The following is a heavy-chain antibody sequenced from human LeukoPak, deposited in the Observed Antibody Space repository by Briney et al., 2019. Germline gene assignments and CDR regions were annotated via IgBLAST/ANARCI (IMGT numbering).Heavy chain of an antibody. D-gene: IGHD4-23*01. CDR1: GGSFSGYY. Sequence: SETLSLTCAAYGGSFSGYYWSWIRQPPGKGLEWIGEINHSGSTNYNPSLKSRVTISVDTSKNQFSLKLSSVTAADTAVYYCARDPVVTPIRYFDYWGQGTLVTVSS. CDR3: ARDPVVTPIRYFDY. V-gene: IGHV4-34*01. CDR2: INHSGST. J-gene: IGHJ4*02.